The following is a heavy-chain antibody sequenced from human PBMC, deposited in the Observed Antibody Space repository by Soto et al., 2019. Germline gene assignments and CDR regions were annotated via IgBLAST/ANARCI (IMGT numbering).Heavy chain of an antibody. Sequence: GASVKVSCKASGGSLSTNPISWVRQAPGQGLEWMGGTGSRTGPGNHAQKFQGRLTVTADKSTSTVYIELTNLSSEDTAVYYCARRDSGGFYRFFDSWGQGTLVTVSS. CDR1: GGSLSTNP. CDR3: ARRDSGGFYRFFDS. V-gene: IGHV1-69*06. D-gene: IGHD2-15*01. J-gene: IGHJ4*02. CDR2: TGSRTGPG.